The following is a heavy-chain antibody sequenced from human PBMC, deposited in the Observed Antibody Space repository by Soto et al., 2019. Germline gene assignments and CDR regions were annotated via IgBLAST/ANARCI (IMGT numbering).Heavy chain of an antibody. J-gene: IGHJ4*02. Sequence: PSETLSLTCTVSGGSIGTDYWSWIRQPPGKGLEWIGYMSYSGSTKYSPSLKSRVTMSLDTSKNQFSLKVSSVTAADTAVYYCARVGDRLRHFFDSWGQGTLVTVSS. D-gene: IGHD3-9*01. CDR2: MSYSGST. CDR3: ARVGDRLRHFFDS. CDR1: GGSIGTDY. V-gene: IGHV4-59*01.